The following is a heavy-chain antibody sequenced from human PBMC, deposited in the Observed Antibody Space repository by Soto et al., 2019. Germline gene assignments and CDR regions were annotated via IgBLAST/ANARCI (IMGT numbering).Heavy chain of an antibody. CDR2: TYYKSKWNS. CDR1: GDSVSSNSAA. V-gene: IGHV6-1*01. CDR3: AGVTWFRGLDG. J-gene: IGHJ6*02. D-gene: IGHD3-10*01. Sequence: SQTLSLTCAISGDSVSSNSAAWIWIRQSPSRGLEWLGRTYYKSKWNSDYALSVKSRITISPDTSQNLFSLDLDSVTPEDTAVDDGAGVTWFRGLDGWGQGTPVTVSS.